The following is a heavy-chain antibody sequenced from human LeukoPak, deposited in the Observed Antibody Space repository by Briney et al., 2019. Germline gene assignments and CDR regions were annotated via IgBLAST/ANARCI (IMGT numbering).Heavy chain of an antibody. CDR2: IQNDGNDK. J-gene: IGHJ5*02. Sequence: GGSLRLSCAASGFTFSTYGMHWVRQAPGKGLEWVAFIQNDGNDKYYADSVKGRFTISKDNSKNTVDLQMNGLRAEDTAVYYCARAVTWIDPWGQGTLVIVYS. CDR1: GFTFSTYG. CDR3: ARAVTWIDP. V-gene: IGHV3-30*02.